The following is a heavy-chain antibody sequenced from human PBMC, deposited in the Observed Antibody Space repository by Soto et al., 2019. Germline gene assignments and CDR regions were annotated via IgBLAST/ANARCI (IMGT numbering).Heavy chain of an antibody. CDR1: GGSINTYN. CDR2: IYYTRRN. D-gene: IGHD3-22*01. Sequence: SETLSLTHTVCGGSINTYNWSWLRQPPGNGLDWIGYIYYTRRNNYNTFLKSRVTLSVDTSKNQFSLKLNSVTAADTAVYYCARSDTITYYYDSSVYYPLAYWGQGTLVTVS. V-gene: IGHV4-59*01. CDR3: ARSDTITYYYDSSVYYPLAY. J-gene: IGHJ4*02.